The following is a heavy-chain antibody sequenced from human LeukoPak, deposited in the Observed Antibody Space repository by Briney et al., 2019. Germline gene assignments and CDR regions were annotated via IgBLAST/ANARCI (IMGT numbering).Heavy chain of an antibody. CDR2: ISWDGGST. CDR1: GFTFDDYA. D-gene: IGHD3-10*01. CDR3: AKDGYYYGSGSYFDY. V-gene: IGHV3-43D*03. J-gene: IGHJ4*02. Sequence: PGGSLRLSCAASGFTFDDYAMHWVRQAPGKGLEWVSLISWDGGSTYYADSVKGRFTISRDNSKNSLYLQMNSLRAEDTALYYCAKDGYYYGSGSYFDYWGQGTLVTVSS.